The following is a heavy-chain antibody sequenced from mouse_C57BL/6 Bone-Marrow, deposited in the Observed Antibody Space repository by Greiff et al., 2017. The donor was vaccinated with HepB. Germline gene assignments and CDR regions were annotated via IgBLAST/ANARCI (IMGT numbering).Heavy chain of an antibody. CDR1: GYTFTSYG. Sequence: QVQLKQSGAELARPGASVKLSCKASGYTFTSYGISWVKQRTGQGLEWIGEIYPRSGNTYYNEKFKGKATLTADKSSSTAYMELRSLTSEDSAVYFCAMITTVVAPYYFDYWGQGTTLTVSS. CDR3: AMITTVVAPYYFDY. V-gene: IGHV1-81*01. CDR2: IYPRSGNT. J-gene: IGHJ2*01. D-gene: IGHD1-1*01.